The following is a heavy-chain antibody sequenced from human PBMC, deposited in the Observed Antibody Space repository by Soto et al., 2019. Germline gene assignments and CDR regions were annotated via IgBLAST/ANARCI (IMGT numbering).Heavy chain of an antibody. J-gene: IGHJ4*02. CDR2: ISAYNGNT. CDR1: GYTFTSYG. CDR3: ARSVVVVAATASWDY. Sequence: QVQLVQSGAEVKKPGASVKVSCKASGYTFTSYGISWVRQAPGQGLEWMGWISAYNGNTNYAQKLQGRVTMTTDTSTSTAYMELRSLRSGDTAVYFCARSVVVVAATASWDYWGQGTLVTVSS. D-gene: IGHD2-15*01. V-gene: IGHV1-18*04.